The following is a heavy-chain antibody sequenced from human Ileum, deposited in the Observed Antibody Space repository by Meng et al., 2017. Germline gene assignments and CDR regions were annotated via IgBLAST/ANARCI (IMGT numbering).Heavy chain of an antibody. CDR1: GTW. CDR2: IFQSGRT. V-gene: IGHV4-4*02. Sequence: AQLQEPGPRLVEPSVILSLTCSVSGTWWSWVRQPPGKGLEWIGEIFQSGRTNYNPSLKRRVTISIDKSKSQISLQLSAVTAADTAVYSCATSNDRDVYYLGYWGQGTLVTVSS. D-gene: IGHD3-22*01. CDR3: ATSNDRDVYYLGY. J-gene: IGHJ4*02.